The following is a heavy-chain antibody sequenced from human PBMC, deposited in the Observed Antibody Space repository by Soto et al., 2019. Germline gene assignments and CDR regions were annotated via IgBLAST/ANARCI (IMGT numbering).Heavy chain of an antibody. D-gene: IGHD1-26*01. CDR3: ARFFSGSYYSWFDP. CDR2: ISGSGGST. Sequence: GGSLRLSCAASGFTFSSYAMSWVRQAPGKGLEWVSAISGSGGSTYYADSVKGRFTISRDNSKNTLYMQMNILRAGDTAVYYCARFFSGSYYSWFDPWGQGTLVTVSS. CDR1: GFTFSSYA. V-gene: IGHV3-23*01. J-gene: IGHJ5*02.